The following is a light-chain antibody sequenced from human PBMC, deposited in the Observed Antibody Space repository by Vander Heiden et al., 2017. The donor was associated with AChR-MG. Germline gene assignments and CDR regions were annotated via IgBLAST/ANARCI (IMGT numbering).Light chain of an antibody. V-gene: IGKV1-5*03. CDR1: QSISSW. J-gene: IGKJ1*01. CDR2: KAS. Sequence: DIQVTQSPSTLSASVGDRVTITCRTSQSISSWLAWYQQKPGKAPKLLIYKASSLESGVPSRFSGSGSGTEFTLTISSLQPDDFATYYCQQYNSHWTFGQGTKVEIK. CDR3: QQYNSHWT.